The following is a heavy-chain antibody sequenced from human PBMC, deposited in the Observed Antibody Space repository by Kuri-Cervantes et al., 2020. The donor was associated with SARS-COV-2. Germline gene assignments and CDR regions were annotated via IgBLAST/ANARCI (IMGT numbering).Heavy chain of an antibody. CDR3: ARDLGGSNYGGGDY. Sequence: GSLRLSCTVSGGSISSYYWSWIRQPAGKGLEWIGRIYTSGSTNYNPSLKSRVTISVDTSKNQFSLKLSSVTAADTAVYYCARDLGGSNYGGGDYWGQGTLVTVSS. CDR2: IYTSGST. D-gene: IGHD4-23*01. J-gene: IGHJ4*02. V-gene: IGHV4-4*07. CDR1: GGSISSYY.